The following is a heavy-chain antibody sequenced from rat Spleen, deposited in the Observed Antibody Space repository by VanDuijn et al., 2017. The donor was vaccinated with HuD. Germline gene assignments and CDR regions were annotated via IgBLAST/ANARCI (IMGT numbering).Heavy chain of an antibody. CDR2: ISPSGDSI. D-gene: IGHD1-3*01. V-gene: IGHV5-27*01. CDR3: TTEDYGSPSWFAY. CDR1: GLSFSNYD. Sequence: EVKLMESGGGLVQPGRSMKLSCAASGLSFSNYDMAWVRQAPTKGLAWVASISPSGDSIYYRDSVKGRFTVSRENAKSTLYLQMDSLRSEDTATYYCTTEDYGSPSWFAYWGQGTLVTVSS. J-gene: IGHJ3*01.